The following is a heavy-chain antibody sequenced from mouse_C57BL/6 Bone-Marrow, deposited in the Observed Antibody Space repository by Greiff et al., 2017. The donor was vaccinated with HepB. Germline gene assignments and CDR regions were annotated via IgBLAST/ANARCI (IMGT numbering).Heavy chain of an antibody. CDR1: GYTFTDYY. CDR3: ARSYDYLWFAY. J-gene: IGHJ3*01. CDR2: IYPGSGNT. Sequence: VQVVESGAELVRPGASVKLSCKASGYTFTDYYINWVKQRPGQGLEWIARIYPGSGNTYYNEKFKGKATLTAEKSSSTAYMQLSSLTSEDSAVYFCARSYDYLWFAYWGQGTLVTVSA. V-gene: IGHV1-76*01. D-gene: IGHD2-4*01.